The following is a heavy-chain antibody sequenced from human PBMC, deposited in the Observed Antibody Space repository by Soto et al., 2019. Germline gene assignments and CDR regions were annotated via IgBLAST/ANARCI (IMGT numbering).Heavy chain of an antibody. V-gene: IGHV4-30-4*01. CDR2: IYYNGST. J-gene: IGHJ4*02. D-gene: IGHD3-3*01. Sequence: KASETLSLTCTVSGGSISSGDSYWSWIRQPPGKGLEWIGYIYYNGSTSYNPSLKSRVAISVDTSKSQFSLKLSSVTAADTAVYYCARDNYDYDLYYFDYWGQGTLVTVSS. CDR1: GGSISSGDSY. CDR3: ARDNYDYDLYYFDY.